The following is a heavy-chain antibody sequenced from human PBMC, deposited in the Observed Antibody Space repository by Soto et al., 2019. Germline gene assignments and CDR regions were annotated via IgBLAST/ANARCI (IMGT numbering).Heavy chain of an antibody. CDR3: AKDVR. Sequence: EVQLVESGGDLVQPGGSLRLSCAASGFTFSSHWMSWVRQAPGKGLEWVANIKGDGSEKYYVDSVKGRFTISRDNAQNSLYLQMNSLRVEDTALYYCAKDVRWGQGTLVTVSS. CDR1: GFTFSSHW. V-gene: IGHV3-7*05. CDR2: IKGDGSEK. J-gene: IGHJ4*02.